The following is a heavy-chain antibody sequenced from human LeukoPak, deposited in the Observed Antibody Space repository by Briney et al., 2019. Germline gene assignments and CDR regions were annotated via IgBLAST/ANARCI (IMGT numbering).Heavy chain of an antibody. CDR3: ASSRGSYYLTVFDY. J-gene: IGHJ4*02. D-gene: IGHD1-26*01. CDR2: INPNSGGT. Sequence: ASVKVSCKPSANTFISYGISWVRQAPGQGLEWMGWINPNSGGTNYAQKFQGRVTMTRDTSISTAYMELSRLRSDDTAVYYCASSRGSYYLTVFDYWGQGTLVTVSS. V-gene: IGHV1-2*02. CDR1: ANTFISYG.